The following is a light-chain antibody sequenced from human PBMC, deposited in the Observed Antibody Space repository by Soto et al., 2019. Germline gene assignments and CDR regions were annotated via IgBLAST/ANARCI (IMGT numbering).Light chain of an antibody. CDR1: QSVYYN. V-gene: IGKV3-15*01. CDR3: QQYNNWPPFT. CDR2: AAS. Sequence: EIVMTHSPATLSVSPGGRATLSCRASQSVYYNLAWYQHNPGQAPRLLLYAASTRATGVPARFSGSGSGTDFTLTISSLQSEDFAVYYCQQYNNWPPFTFGQGTKLEIK. J-gene: IGKJ2*01.